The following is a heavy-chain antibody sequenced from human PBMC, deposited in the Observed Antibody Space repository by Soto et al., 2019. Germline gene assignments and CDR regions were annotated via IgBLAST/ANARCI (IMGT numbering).Heavy chain of an antibody. V-gene: IGHV4-39*01. CDR2: IYYSGST. D-gene: IGHD6-13*01. J-gene: IGHJ4*02. CDR1: GGSISSSSYY. CDR3: ARLGALYSRIFDY. Sequence: QLQLQESGPGLVKPSETLSLTCTVSGGSISSSSYYWGWIRQPPGKGLEWIGSIYYSGSTYYNPSLKSRVTISVDTSKNQFSLKLSSVTAADTAVYYCARLGALYSRIFDYWGQGTLVTVSS.